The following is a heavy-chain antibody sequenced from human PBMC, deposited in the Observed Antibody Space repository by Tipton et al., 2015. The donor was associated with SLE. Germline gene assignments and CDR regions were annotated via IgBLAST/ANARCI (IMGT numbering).Heavy chain of an antibody. Sequence: TLSLTCSVSGASIRNTNYYWGWIRQPPGKELEWIGSIYNSGSTYDNPSLRSRVTISVDTSKNQFSLKLSSVTAADTTVYYCARQPVYYYYYMDVWGKGTTVTVSS. CDR2: IYNSGST. J-gene: IGHJ6*03. V-gene: IGHV4-39*01. CDR1: GASIRNTNYY. CDR3: ARQPVYYYYYMDV.